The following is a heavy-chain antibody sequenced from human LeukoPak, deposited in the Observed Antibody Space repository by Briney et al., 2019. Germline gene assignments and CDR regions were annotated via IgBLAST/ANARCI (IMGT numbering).Heavy chain of an antibody. Sequence: SETLSLTCTVSGGSISSGGYYWSWIRQPPGKGLEWIGYIYHSGSTYYNPSLKSRVTISVDRSKNQFSLKLSSVTAADTAVYYCARTRDTAMVRAAFDIWGQGTMVTVSS. V-gene: IGHV4-30-2*01. J-gene: IGHJ3*02. CDR1: GGSISSGGYY. CDR2: IYHSGST. D-gene: IGHD5-18*01. CDR3: ARTRDTAMVRAAFDI.